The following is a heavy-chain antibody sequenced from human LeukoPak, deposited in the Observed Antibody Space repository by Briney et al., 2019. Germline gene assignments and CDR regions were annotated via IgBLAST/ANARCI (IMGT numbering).Heavy chain of an antibody. CDR2: ISSSGSTI. CDR3: ARSRATYAFDI. J-gene: IGHJ3*02. V-gene: IGHV3-48*01. D-gene: IGHD5-12*01. Sequence: PGGSLRLSCTASGFTFSGYSMNWVHQAPGKGLEWVSYISSSGSTIYYADSVKGQFTISRDNAMNSLYLQMNSLRAEDTAVYYCARSRATYAFDIWGQGTMVTVSS. CDR1: GFTFSGYS.